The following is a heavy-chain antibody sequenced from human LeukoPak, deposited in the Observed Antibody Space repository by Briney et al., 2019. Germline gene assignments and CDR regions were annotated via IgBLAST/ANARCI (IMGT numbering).Heavy chain of an antibody. V-gene: IGHV3-7*01. CDR3: ARYGYTGASDI. CDR2: MNQDGSAK. Sequence: GGSLRLSCAASGFTFGSYWMTWVRQAPGKGLEWVANMNQDGSAKYYVDSLKGRFTISRDNARNSLYLQMNSLRVEDTAVYYCARYGYTGASDIWGRGTMVTVSA. CDR1: GFTFGSYW. J-gene: IGHJ3*02. D-gene: IGHD3-16*01.